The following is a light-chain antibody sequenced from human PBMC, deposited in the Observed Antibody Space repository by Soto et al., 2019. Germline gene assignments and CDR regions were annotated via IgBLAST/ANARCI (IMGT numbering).Light chain of an antibody. CDR2: GAS. Sequence: EIVMTQSPATLSVSPGERATLSCRASQSVSSNLACYQQKPGQDPRLLIYGASTRATGIPARFSGSGSGTEFTLTISSLQSEDFALYYCQQYNNWPPYTFGQGTKLEIK. CDR1: QSVSSN. V-gene: IGKV3-15*01. J-gene: IGKJ2*01. CDR3: QQYNNWPPYT.